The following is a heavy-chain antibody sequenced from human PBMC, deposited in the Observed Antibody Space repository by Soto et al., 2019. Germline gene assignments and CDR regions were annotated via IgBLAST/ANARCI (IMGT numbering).Heavy chain of an antibody. D-gene: IGHD2-2*01. V-gene: IGHV4-31*03. CDR3: ARTPLDIVLVPAAIKGFDP. J-gene: IGHJ5*02. CDR2: IYYSGST. CDR1: GGSISSGGYY. Sequence: PSETLSLTCTVSGGSISSGGYYWSWIRQHPGKGLEWIGYIYYSGSTYYNPSLKSRVTISVDTSKNQFSLKLSSVTAADTAVYYCARTPLDIVLVPAAIKGFDPWGQGTQVTVSS.